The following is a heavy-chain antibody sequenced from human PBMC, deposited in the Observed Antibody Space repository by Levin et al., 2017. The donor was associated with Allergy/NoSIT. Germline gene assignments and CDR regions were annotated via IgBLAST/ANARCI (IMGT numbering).Heavy chain of an antibody. CDR1: GFTFSSYG. Sequence: GGSLRLSCAASGFTFSSYGMHWVRQAPGEGLEWVAATSSDGSNKYYTNSVKGRFTISRDNSKNTVYLQMNSLRAEDTAVYYCAKGPCRNGVCYSHWGQGTLVTVSS. J-gene: IGHJ1*01. CDR3: AKGPCRNGVCYSH. D-gene: IGHD2-8*01. CDR2: TSSDGSNK. V-gene: IGHV3-30*18.